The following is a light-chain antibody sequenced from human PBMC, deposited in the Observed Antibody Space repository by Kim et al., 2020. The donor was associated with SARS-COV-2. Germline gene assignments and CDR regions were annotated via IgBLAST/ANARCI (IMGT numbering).Light chain of an antibody. J-gene: IGLJ2*01. CDR1: SLRSSY. V-gene: IGLV3-19*01. CDR2: GRN. CDR3: NSRDSSGNHVI. Sequence: SSELTKDPAVSVALGQTVRITCQGDSLRSSYATWYQQRPGQAPILVIYGRNKRPSGIPDRFSASTSGNTASLTITGAQAEDEADYYCNSRDSSGNHVIFGGGTQLTVL.